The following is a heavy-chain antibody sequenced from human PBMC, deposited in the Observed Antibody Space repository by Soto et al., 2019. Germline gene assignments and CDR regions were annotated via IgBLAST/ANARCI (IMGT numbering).Heavy chain of an antibody. Sequence: GGSLGLSCAASGFTFSSYGMHWVRQAPGEGLEWVAVISYDGSNKYYADSVKGRFTISRDNSKNTLYLQMNSMTVEDTAVYYCSIHRYKVGRSAVVPYYYMDVWGKGTTVTVSS. CDR2: ISYDGSNK. CDR3: SIHRYKVGRSAVVPYYYMDV. CDR1: GFTFSSYG. D-gene: IGHD3-22*01. J-gene: IGHJ6*03. V-gene: IGHV3-30*03.